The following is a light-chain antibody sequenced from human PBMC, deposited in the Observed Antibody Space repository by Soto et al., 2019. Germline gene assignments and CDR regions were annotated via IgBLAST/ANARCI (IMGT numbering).Light chain of an antibody. CDR2: GTF. V-gene: IGKV3-20*01. J-gene: IGKJ1*01. Sequence: EIVLRQSPATLSLSPGETATLSCRASRNAARPSLAWYQQIPGQAPRLLIYGTFNRATGIPGRFSGSGSGTDFTLTISRLEPEDFAVYFCLQYGASPRTFGQGTKVDIK. CDR3: LQYGASPRT. CDR1: RNAARPS.